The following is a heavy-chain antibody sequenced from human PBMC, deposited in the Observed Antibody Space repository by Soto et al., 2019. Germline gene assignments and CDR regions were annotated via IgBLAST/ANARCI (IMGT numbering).Heavy chain of an antibody. D-gene: IGHD2-2*01. CDR1: SGSISSGGYY. J-gene: IGHJ4*02. V-gene: IGHV4-31*03. CDR2: IHYSGST. Sequence: SETLSLTCTVSSGSISSGGYYWSWIRQRPGKGLEWIGDIHYSGSTFYNPSLKSRVTISVDTSESQFSLKLSSMTAADTAVYYCARGEVLPAASLDYWGQGTLVTVSS. CDR3: ARGEVLPAASLDY.